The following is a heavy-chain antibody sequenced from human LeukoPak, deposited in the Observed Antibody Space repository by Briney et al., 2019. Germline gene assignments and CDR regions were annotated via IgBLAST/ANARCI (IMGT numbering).Heavy chain of an antibody. CDR3: ARGDSSGYYYVWFDY. CDR1: VYTFTGYY. J-gene: IGHJ4*02. D-gene: IGHD3-22*01. V-gene: IGHV1-2*02. CDR2: INPNSGGT. Sequence: ASEKVSCKASVYTFTGYYMHWVLQSPVQGLDWMGWINPNSGGTNYAQKFQGRVTMTRDTSISTAYMELSRLRSDDTAVYYCARGDSSGYYYVWFDYWGQGTLVTVYS.